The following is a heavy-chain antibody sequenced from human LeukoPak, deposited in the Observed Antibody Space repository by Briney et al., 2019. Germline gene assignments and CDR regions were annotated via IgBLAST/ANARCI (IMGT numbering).Heavy chain of an antibody. CDR2: IQYDGRNE. J-gene: IGHJ4*02. CDR3: ANSGRGWYFDI. CDR1: GFTFSGHG. D-gene: IGHD6-19*01. Sequence: GRSLRLSCAASGFTFSGHGMHWVRQAPGKGPEWVAVIQYDGRNEFYADSVRGRFSISRDNSENTVFLQMNNLRDEDTAVYYCANSGRGWYFDIWGQGTLVTVSS. V-gene: IGHV3-30*18.